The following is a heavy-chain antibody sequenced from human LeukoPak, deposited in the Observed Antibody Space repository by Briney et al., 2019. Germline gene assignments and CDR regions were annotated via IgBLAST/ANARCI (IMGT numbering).Heavy chain of an antibody. CDR2: IYENGGTT. Sequence: GGSLRLSCVGSGFTFRSHAMSWVRQAPEKGLEFVSGIYENGGTTYYADSVKGRFSISRDNSKNTLYLQMDSLRGEDTAVYYCAKDFRSGYSAHFDYWGQGALVTVSS. J-gene: IGHJ4*02. D-gene: IGHD3-22*01. V-gene: IGHV3-23*01. CDR1: GFTFRSHA. CDR3: AKDFRSGYSAHFDY.